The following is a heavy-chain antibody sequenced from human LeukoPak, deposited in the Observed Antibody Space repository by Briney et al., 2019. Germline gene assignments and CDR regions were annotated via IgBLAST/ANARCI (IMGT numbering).Heavy chain of an antibody. CDR2: INPNSGGT. CDR3: ARGLTVDTGWAENFDH. CDR1: GYTFTGYH. Sequence: ASVKVSFKASGYTFTGYHMHWVRQAPGQGLEWMGWINPNSGGTNYAQRFQGRVTMTRGTSITTAYMELSRLRSDDTAVYYCARGLTVDTGWAENFDHWGQGTLVTVSS. J-gene: IGHJ4*02. D-gene: IGHD5-18*01. V-gene: IGHV1-2*02.